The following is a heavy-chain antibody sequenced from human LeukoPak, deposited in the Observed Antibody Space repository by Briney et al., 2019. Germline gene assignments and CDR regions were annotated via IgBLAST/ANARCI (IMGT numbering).Heavy chain of an antibody. CDR3: ARELPAHYYGSGSYYPNYFDY. D-gene: IGHD3-10*01. V-gene: IGHV4-39*07. J-gene: IGHJ4*02. Sequence: SETLSLTCTVSGGSISSSSYYWGWIRQPPGKGLEWIGSIYYSGSTYYNPSLKSRVTISVDTSKNQFSLKLSSVTAADTAVYYCARELPAHYYGSGSYYPNYFDYWGQGTLVTVSS. CDR2: IYYSGST. CDR1: GGSISSSSYY.